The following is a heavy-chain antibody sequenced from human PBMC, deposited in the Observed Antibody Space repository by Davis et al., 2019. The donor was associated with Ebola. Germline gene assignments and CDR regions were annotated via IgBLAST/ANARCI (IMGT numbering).Heavy chain of an antibody. CDR3: ARHVDNGDNYFPS. CDR2: IFYNGRA. J-gene: IGHJ4*02. V-gene: IGHV4-59*08. D-gene: IGHD4-17*01. CDR1: GGSISSYY. Sequence: WGSLRLSCTVSGGSISSYYWSRIRQPPGKGLEWLGYIFYNGRALYDSSLWSRVSILINTSESQISLKLTSVTAADSAVYYCARHVDNGDNYFPSWGQGVLVTVSS.